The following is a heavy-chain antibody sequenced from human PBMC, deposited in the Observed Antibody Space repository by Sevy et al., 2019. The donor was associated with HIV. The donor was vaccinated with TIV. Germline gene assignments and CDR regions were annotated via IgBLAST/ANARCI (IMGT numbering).Heavy chain of an antibody. CDR2: INPNSGGT. CDR3: ARGALVVINTGYYYGMDV. V-gene: IGHV1-2*02. CDR1: GYTFTVYY. D-gene: IGHD3-22*01. J-gene: IGHJ6*02. Sequence: ASVKVSCKASGYTFTVYYMHWVRQAPGQGLEWMGWINPNSGGTNYEQKFQGRVTMTSDRSISTAYMGLSRLRSDDTAVYYCARGALVVINTGYYYGMDVWGQGTTVTVSS.